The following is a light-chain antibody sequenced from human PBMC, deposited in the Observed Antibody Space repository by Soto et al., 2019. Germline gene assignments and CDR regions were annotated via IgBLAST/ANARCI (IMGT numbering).Light chain of an antibody. V-gene: IGLV2-8*01. CDR1: SSDVGGYNH. Sequence: QSALTQPPSASGSPGQSVTISCTGTSSDVGGYNHVSWYQQKPGKAPKLIIYDVSKRPSGVPDRFSGSKSGNTASLTISGLQAEDEADYYCASYAGSNNSVFGTGTKLTVL. J-gene: IGLJ1*01. CDR3: ASYAGSNNSV. CDR2: DVS.